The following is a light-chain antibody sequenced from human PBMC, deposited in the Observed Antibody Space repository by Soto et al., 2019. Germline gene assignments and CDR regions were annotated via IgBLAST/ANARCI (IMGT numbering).Light chain of an antibody. CDR2: GAS. CDR3: QQYNSYWT. Sequence: EIVLTQSPGTLSLARGERATLSCRASQSVSNNYLAWYQQKPGEAPRLLIYGASNRATGIPDRFSGSGSGTDFTLTISSLQPDDFATYYCQQYNSYWTFGQGTKVDIK. J-gene: IGKJ1*01. CDR1: QSVSNNY. V-gene: IGKV3-20*01.